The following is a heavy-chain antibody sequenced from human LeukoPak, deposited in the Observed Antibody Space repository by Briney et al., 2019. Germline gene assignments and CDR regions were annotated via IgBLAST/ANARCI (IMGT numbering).Heavy chain of an antibody. J-gene: IGHJ6*02. CDR2: IIPILGIA. CDR1: GGTFSSYA. Sequence: SVKVSCKASGGTFSSYAISWVRQAPGQGLEWMGRIIPILGIANYAQKFQGRVTITADKSTSTAYMELSSLRSEDTAVYYCARLYFAAKKNYYYGMDVWGQGTTVAVSS. D-gene: IGHD2-15*01. CDR3: ARLYFAAKKNYYYGMDV. V-gene: IGHV1-69*04.